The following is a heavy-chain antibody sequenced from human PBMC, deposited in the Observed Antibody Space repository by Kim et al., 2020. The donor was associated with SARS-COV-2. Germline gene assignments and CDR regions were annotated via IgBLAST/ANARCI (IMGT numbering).Heavy chain of an antibody. Sequence: ASVKVSCKASGYTFTSYDINWVRQATGQGLEWMGWMNPNSGNTGYAQKFQGRVTMTRNTSISTAYMELSSLRSEDTAVYYCARVNRVVGIKTRITIFGVVIPGWFDPWGQGTLVTVSS. CDR1: GYTFTSYD. V-gene: IGHV1-8*01. CDR2: MNPNSGNT. CDR3: ARVNRVVGIKTRITIFGVVIPGWFDP. J-gene: IGHJ5*02. D-gene: IGHD3-3*01.